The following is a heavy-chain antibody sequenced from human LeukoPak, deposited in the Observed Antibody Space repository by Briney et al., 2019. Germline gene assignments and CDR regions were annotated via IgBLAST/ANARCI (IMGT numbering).Heavy chain of an antibody. V-gene: IGHV4-59*12. CDR3: ARGAYYYGSGSFYRSYGMDV. Sequence: SETLSLTCTVSGGSINNYFWSWIRQSPGKGLAWIGYISYSGSTNYNPSLKSRVTISVDTSKNQFSLKLSSVTAADTAVYYYARGAYYYGSGSFYRSYGMDVRGQGTTVTVSS. D-gene: IGHD3-10*01. J-gene: IGHJ6*02. CDR1: GGSINNYF. CDR2: ISYSGST.